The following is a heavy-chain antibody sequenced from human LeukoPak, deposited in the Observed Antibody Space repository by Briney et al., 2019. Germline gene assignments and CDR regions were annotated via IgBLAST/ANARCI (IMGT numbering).Heavy chain of an antibody. V-gene: IGHV4-38-2*02. Sequence: ASETLSLTCTVSGYSISSGYYWGWIRQPPGRGLEWIGSIYHSGSTYYNPSLKSRVTISVDTSKNQFSLKLSSVTAADTAVYYCARHEEMATTFDYWGQGTLVTVSS. CDR1: GYSISSGYY. CDR2: IYHSGST. J-gene: IGHJ4*02. D-gene: IGHD5-24*01. CDR3: ARHEEMATTFDY.